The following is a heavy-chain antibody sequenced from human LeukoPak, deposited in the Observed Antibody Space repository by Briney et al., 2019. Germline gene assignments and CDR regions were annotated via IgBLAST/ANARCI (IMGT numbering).Heavy chain of an antibody. CDR3: ARVERITMVRGVYNWFDP. Sequence: ASVTVSFKSSGGTFSIYAISWVRQAPGQGLEWMGRIIPILGIANYAQKFQGRVTITADKSTSTAYMELRSLRSEDTAVYYCARVERITMVRGVYNWFDPWGQGTLVTVSS. V-gene: IGHV1-69*04. CDR1: GGTFSIYA. J-gene: IGHJ5*02. CDR2: IIPILGIA. D-gene: IGHD3-10*01.